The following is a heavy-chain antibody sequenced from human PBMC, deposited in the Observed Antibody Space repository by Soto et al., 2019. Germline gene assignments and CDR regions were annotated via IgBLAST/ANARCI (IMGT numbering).Heavy chain of an antibody. V-gene: IGHV3-9*01. D-gene: IGHD3-10*01. CDR3: APFRGARYAFDI. Sequence: EVQLVESGGGLVQPGRSLRLSCAASGFTFDDYAMHWVRQAPGKGLEWVSGISWNSGSIGYADSVKGRFTISRDNAKNSLYLQMNSLRAEDTALYYCAPFRGARYAFDICGQGTMVTVSS. CDR2: ISWNSGSI. J-gene: IGHJ3*02. CDR1: GFTFDDYA.